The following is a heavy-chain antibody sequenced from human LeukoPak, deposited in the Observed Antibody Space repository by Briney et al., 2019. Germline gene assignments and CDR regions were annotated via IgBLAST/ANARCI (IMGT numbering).Heavy chain of an antibody. CDR1: GGSFSGYF. CDR3: ARGMTGFSEGSFDY. Sequence: PAETLSLTCTVHGGSFSGYFWSWIRQAPGKGLEWIGEISHVGTTNFNPSLQSRVTLSVDTSKNQFSLKLSSVTAADTAVYYCARGMTGFSEGSFDYWGQGNLVTVSS. CDR2: ISHVGTT. V-gene: IGHV4-34*01. D-gene: IGHD3-9*01. J-gene: IGHJ4*02.